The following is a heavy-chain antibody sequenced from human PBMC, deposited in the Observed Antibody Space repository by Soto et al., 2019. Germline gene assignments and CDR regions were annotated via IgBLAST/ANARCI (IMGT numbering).Heavy chain of an antibody. V-gene: IGHV3-7*01. J-gene: IGHJ4*02. CDR2: IQEDGSDK. Sequence: EVQLVESGGGLVQPGGSLRLSCAASGFTFSTYWMTWVRQAPGKGLEWVANIQEDGSDKNYVDSVKGRFTNSRDNAKNSLYLQMNSLRVEDTALYYCARGGSESDYWGQGTLVIVSS. CDR3: ARGGSESDY. CDR1: GFTFSTYW.